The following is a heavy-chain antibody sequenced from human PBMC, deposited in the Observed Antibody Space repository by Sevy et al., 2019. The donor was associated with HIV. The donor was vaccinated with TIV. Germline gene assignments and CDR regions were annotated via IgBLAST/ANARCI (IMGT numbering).Heavy chain of an antibody. CDR2: ISIAGDNT. CDR1: GFGFSTYA. CDR3: AKEPDY. Sequence: GGSLRLSCAAPGFGFSTYAMSWVRQAPGMGLEWVSAISIAGDNTYYADSVKGRFTISRDNSKNTVHLQMNGLRAEDTAIYYCAKEPDYWGRGTLVTVSS. V-gene: IGHV3-23*01. J-gene: IGHJ4*02.